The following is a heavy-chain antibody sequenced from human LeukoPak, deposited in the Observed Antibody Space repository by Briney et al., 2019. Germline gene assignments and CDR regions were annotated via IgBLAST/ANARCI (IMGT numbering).Heavy chain of an antibody. CDR2: IYTSGST. J-gene: IGHJ4*02. D-gene: IGHD1-26*01. CDR1: GGSMSPYY. V-gene: IGHV4-4*07. CDR3: ARTSATGATYFDY. Sequence: SETLSLTCTISGGSMSPYYWSWIRQPAGKGLEWIGRIYTSGSTHYNPSLGSRVTMSVDTSKNQFSLKLSSVTAADTAVYYCARTSATGATYFDYWGQGTLVTVSS.